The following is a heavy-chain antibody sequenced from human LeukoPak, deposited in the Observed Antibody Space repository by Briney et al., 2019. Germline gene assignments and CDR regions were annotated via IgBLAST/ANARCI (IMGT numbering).Heavy chain of an antibody. CDR1: GFTFSSYA. J-gene: IGHJ5*02. Sequence: PGGSPRLSRAASGFTFSSYAMGWVRQAPGKGLEWVSAISGSGGSTYYADSVKGRFTISRDNAKNSLYLQMNSLRAEDTAVYYCARAGPPLDDYGDYAGFDPWGQGTLVTVSS. D-gene: IGHD4-17*01. CDR2: ISGSGGST. CDR3: ARAGPPLDDYGDYAGFDP. V-gene: IGHV3-23*01.